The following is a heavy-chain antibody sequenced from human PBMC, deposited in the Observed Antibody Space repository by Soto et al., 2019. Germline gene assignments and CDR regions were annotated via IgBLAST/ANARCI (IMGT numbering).Heavy chain of an antibody. CDR3: ARDRSTYGGGGTGEVKENWFDP. J-gene: IGHJ5*02. D-gene: IGHD2-8*01. Sequence: PXETLALTCTVSGGSISHYYWSWIRQSPGKGLEWIGYAYYSGSTDYNPSLKSRVTMSVDTSKNQVSLKLNSVTTADTAVYYCARDRSTYGGGGTGEVKENWFDPWGPGTLVTVSS. CDR1: GGSISHYY. CDR2: AYYSGST. V-gene: IGHV4-59*01.